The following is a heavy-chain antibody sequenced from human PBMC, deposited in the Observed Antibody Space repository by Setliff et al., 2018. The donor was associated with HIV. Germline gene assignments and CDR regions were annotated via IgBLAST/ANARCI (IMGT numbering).Heavy chain of an antibody. D-gene: IGHD2-8*01. Sequence: ASVKVSCKTSGYTFTSYHLHWLRQAPGQGLEWMGWINPNSGDTRYAQRFQGRVTMTRDTSTNTAYMELNSLTSDDTAVYYCVRTIYEWGAFDVWGQGTMVTVSS. CDR3: VRTIYEWGAFDV. V-gene: IGHV1-2*02. CDR1: GYTFTSYH. J-gene: IGHJ3*01. CDR2: INPNSGDT.